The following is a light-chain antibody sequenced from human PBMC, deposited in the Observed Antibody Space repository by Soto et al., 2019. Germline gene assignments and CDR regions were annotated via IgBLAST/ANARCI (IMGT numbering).Light chain of an antibody. Sequence: ELVVAQSPVTLTLSPWERATLSCRASQSVSSSYLAWYQQKPGQAPRLLIYDASNRATGIPARFSGSGSGTDFTLTISSLEPEDFAVYYCHQYDSWTFGQGTKVDIK. J-gene: IGKJ1*01. CDR3: HQYDSWT. CDR1: QSVSSSY. V-gene: IGKV3-20*01. CDR2: DAS.